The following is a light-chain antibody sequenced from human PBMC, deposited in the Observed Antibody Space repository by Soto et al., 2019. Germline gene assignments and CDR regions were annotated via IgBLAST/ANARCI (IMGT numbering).Light chain of an antibody. Sequence: DIQMTPSPSSLSVSVGDRVIITCRANYRIANYVSLDQQKPVKTPRLLIYTASSLQSGVPSRFSGSVAGTDFTLTITRLQPEDFATYFCQHSYSTPRTFVQGTKVDIK. CDR3: QHSYSTPRT. V-gene: IGKV1-39*01. J-gene: IGKJ1*01. CDR2: TAS. CDR1: YRIANY.